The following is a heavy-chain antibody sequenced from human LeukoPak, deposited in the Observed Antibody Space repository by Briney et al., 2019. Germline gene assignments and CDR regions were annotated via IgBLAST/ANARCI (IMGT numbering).Heavy chain of an antibody. V-gene: IGHV3-30*01. CDR3: ARVVAGSVYNSGMDV. J-gene: IGHJ6*02. Sequence: AGGSLRLSCAASGFTFSTYVMHWVRQAPGKGLQWVAVILYDGSNKYFADSVKGRFIISRDNSKNTLYLQMNSLTAEDTAVYYCARVVAGSVYNSGMDVWGQGTTVTVS. CDR1: GFTFSTYV. CDR2: ILYDGSNK. D-gene: IGHD3-10*01.